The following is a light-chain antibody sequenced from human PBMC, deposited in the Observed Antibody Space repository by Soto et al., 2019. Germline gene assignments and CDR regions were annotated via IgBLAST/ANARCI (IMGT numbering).Light chain of an antibody. CDR3: QQYNNWPIT. V-gene: IGKV3D-15*01. CDR2: SAS. CDR1: QSLSSSY. J-gene: IGKJ5*01. Sequence: EIVLTQSPGTLSVSPGESATLSCRASQSLSSSYLAWYQQKPGQAPRLLIYSASNRATGIPARFSGSGSGTDFTLTISGLQSEDFAVYYCQQYNNWPITFGQGTRLEIK.